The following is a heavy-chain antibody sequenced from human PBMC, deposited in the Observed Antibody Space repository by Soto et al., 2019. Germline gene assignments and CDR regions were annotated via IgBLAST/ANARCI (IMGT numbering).Heavy chain of an antibody. Sequence: GASVKVSCKASGGTFSSYAISWVRQAPGQGLEWMGGIIPIFGTANYAQKFQGRVTITADESTSTAYMELSSLRSEDTAVYYCARDMTTVTLGPLGYWGQGTLVTVSS. CDR1: GGTFSSYA. V-gene: IGHV1-69*13. J-gene: IGHJ4*02. D-gene: IGHD4-17*01. CDR3: ARDMTTVTLGPLGY. CDR2: IIPIFGTA.